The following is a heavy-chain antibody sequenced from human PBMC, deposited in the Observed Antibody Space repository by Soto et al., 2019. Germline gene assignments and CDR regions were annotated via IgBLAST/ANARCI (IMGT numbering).Heavy chain of an antibody. CDR1: GFTFNSYG. CDR2: IWYDGSNK. Sequence: GGSLRLSCSASGFTFNSYGMHWVRQAPGKGLEWVAVIWYDGSNKYYADSVKGRFTISRDNSKNTLYLQMNSLRAEDTAVYYCARTPLTGYYNTYYYYYGMDVWGQGTTLTVSS. CDR3: ARTPLTGYYNTYYYYYGMDV. J-gene: IGHJ6*02. D-gene: IGHD3-9*01. V-gene: IGHV3-33*01.